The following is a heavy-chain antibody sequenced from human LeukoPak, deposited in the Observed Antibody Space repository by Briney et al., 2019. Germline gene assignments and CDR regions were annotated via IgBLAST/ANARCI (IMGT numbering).Heavy chain of an antibody. CDR1: GGSISDYY. CDR3: ARVQTRTRSYDFWSGYPPGPFDY. V-gene: IGHV4-4*07. Sequence: SETPSLTCTVSGGSISDYYWDWIRQPAGKGLEWIGRVYTSGSTNYNPSLKSRVTMSVDTSKNQFSLKVISVTAADTAVYYCARVQTRTRSYDFWSGYPPGPFDYWGQGTLVTVSS. D-gene: IGHD3-3*01. J-gene: IGHJ4*02. CDR2: VYTSGST.